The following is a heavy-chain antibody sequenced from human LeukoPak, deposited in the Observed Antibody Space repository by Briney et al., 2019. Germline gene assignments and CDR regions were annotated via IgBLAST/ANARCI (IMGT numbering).Heavy chain of an antibody. Sequence: SETLSLTCTVSGGSISSGGYYWSWIRQHPGKGLEWIGYIYYSGSTYYNPSLKSRVTISVDTSKNQFSLKLSSVTAADTAVYYCARYYSSSSHAHYFDYWGQGTLVTVSS. J-gene: IGHJ4*02. D-gene: IGHD6-6*01. CDR3: ARYYSSSSHAHYFDY. CDR2: IYYSGST. CDR1: GGSISSGGYY. V-gene: IGHV4-31*03.